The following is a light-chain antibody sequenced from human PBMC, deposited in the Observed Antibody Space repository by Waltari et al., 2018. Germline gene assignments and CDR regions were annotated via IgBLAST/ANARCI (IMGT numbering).Light chain of an antibody. CDR2: KAS. CDR3: QRFDSYPYT. CDR1: QSISSW. V-gene: IGKV1-5*03. J-gene: IGKJ2*01. Sequence: DIQMTQSPSTLSASVGDRVTITCRASQSISSWLAWYPQKPGKAPKLLIYKASSLESGVPSRFRGSGSGTEFTLTISSLQPDDYATYYCQRFDSYPYTFGQGTKLEIK.